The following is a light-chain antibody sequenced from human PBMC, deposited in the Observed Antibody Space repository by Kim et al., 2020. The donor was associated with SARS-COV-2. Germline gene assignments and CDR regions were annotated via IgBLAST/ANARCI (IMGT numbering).Light chain of an antibody. CDR2: MDR. V-gene: IGLV3-9*01. Sequence: LALGQTPRLTCGGTNLASKHVHWYQPKPGLAPVLFIYMDRTRPSWIPDRFSGSTSGNTATLTISRAPAGDEADYHCQVWDSNTVVFGGGTKLTVL. J-gene: IGLJ2*01. CDR1: NLASKH. CDR3: QVWDSNTVV.